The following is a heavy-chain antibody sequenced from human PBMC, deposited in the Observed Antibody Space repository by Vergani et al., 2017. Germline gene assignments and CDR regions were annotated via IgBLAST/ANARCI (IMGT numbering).Heavy chain of an antibody. V-gene: IGHV1-69*06. CDR3: ARVGQQLVLSGWFDP. Sequence: QVQLVQSGAEVKKPGSSVKVSCKASGGTFSSYAISWVRQAPGQGLEWMGGIIPIFGTANYAQTFQGRVTITADKSTSTAYMELSSLRSEDTAVYYCARVGQQLVLSGWFDPWGQGTLVTVSS. D-gene: IGHD6-13*01. CDR1: GGTFSSYA. CDR2: IIPIFGTA. J-gene: IGHJ5*02.